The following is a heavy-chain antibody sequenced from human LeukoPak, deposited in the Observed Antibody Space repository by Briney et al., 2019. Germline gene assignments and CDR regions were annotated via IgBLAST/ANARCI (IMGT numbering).Heavy chain of an antibody. CDR2: IRYDGSNQ. J-gene: IGHJ4*02. D-gene: IGHD4-11*01. Sequence: PGGSLRLSCAASGFTFSTYGIHWVRQAPGKGLEWVAFIRYDGSNQYYADSVKGRFTTSRDNSKNTLFLQMSSLRTEDTAVYYCARDRSTVMTFDYWGQGTLVTVSS. CDR3: ARDRSTVMTFDY. CDR1: GFTFSTYG. V-gene: IGHV3-30*02.